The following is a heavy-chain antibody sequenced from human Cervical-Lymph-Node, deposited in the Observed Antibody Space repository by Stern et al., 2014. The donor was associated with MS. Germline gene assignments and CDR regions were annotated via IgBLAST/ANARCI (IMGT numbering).Heavy chain of an antibody. J-gene: IGHJ6*02. CDR1: GGTFSSYA. CDR3: ARASLLVRRFGYYYYGMDV. V-gene: IGHV1-69*01. D-gene: IGHD3-10*01. CDR2: IIPIFGTA. Sequence: QVQLVQSGAEVKKPGSSVKVSCKISGGTFSSYAISWGRTAPGQGIEWVGGIIPIFGTADYAQKLQDRVIITADESTSTAYMELSSLRSEDTAVYYCARASLLVRRFGYYYYGMDVWGQGTTVTVSS.